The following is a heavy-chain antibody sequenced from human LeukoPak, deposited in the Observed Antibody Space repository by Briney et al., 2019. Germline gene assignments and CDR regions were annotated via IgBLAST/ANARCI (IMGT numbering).Heavy chain of an antibody. CDR3: AKFYGVPIVL. Sequence: VQPGGALRLSCAAFGFTFSSYGMHWVRPAPGKGPEWVAFIRYDGSNKYYADSVKGRFTISRDNSKNTLYLQMNSLRAEDTAVYYCAKFYGVPIVLWGQGTLVTVSS. J-gene: IGHJ4*02. D-gene: IGHD1-26*01. V-gene: IGHV3-30*02. CDR2: IRYDGSNK. CDR1: GFTFSSYG.